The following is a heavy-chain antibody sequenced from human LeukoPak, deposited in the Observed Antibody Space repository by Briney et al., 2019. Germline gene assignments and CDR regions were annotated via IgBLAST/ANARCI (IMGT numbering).Heavy chain of an antibody. D-gene: IGHD3-22*01. V-gene: IGHV1-69*04. CDR3: ARAPYDSSANDAFDI. J-gene: IGHJ3*02. CDR2: ITPILGIA. CDR1: GGTFSSYA. Sequence: ASLKVSCKASGGTFSSYAISWGRQAPGQGLEWIGRITPILGIANYAQKSQGRVTNPADKSTSTAYRELSSLRSENTAVYYCARAPYDSSANDAFDICGQGTMGTVSS.